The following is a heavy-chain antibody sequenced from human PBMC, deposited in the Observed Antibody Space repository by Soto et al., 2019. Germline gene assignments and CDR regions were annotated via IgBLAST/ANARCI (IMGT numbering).Heavy chain of an antibody. V-gene: IGHV3-23*01. CDR3: ARDLKQYCSGGSCYSNAFDI. D-gene: IGHD2-15*01. J-gene: IGHJ3*02. CDR2: ITGNGGSK. Sequence: GGSLRLSCAASGFTFSSYAMSWVRQAPGKGLEWVSVITGNGGSKYYADSVKGRFTISRDNSKNTLYLQMNSLRAEDTAVYYCARDLKQYCSGGSCYSNAFDIWGQGTMVTVSS. CDR1: GFTFSSYA.